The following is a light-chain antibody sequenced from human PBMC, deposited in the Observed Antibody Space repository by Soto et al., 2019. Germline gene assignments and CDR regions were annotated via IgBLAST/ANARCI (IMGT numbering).Light chain of an antibody. V-gene: IGLV1-47*02. CDR1: SSNIGNNF. J-gene: IGLJ3*02. CDR3: AAWDDRLSGRV. CDR2: SDN. Sequence: QSVLTQPPSASGTPGQRVTISCSGSSSNIGNNFVSWYQQLPGTAPKLLIYSDNQRPSGVPDRFSGSKSGTSASLAISGLRSDDEADYYCAAWDDRLSGRVFGGGTKLTVL.